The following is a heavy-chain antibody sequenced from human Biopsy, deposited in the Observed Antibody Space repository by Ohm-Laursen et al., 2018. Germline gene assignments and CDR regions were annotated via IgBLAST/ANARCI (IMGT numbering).Heavy chain of an antibody. V-gene: IGHV4-34*01. D-gene: IGHD3-16*01. CDR2: INHRGST. CDR3: ARAVDYYDPYYYYGLDV. Sequence: SETLSLTCAVYGGSFSSYYWSWIRQPPGKGLEWIGEINHRGSTNYNPSLKSRVTISVDTSKNQFSLKLRSVTAADTAVYYCARAVDYYDPYYYYGLDVWGQGTTVTVSS. CDR1: GGSFSSYY. J-gene: IGHJ6*02.